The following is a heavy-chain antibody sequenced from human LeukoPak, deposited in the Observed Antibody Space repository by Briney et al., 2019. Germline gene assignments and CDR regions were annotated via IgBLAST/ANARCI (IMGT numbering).Heavy chain of an antibody. J-gene: IGHJ4*02. V-gene: IGHV1-69*13. Sequence: GASVKVSCKASGGTFISYAISGVRQAPGQGREWMGGIIPIFGTANYAQKFQGRVTITADESTSTAYMELSSLRSEDTAVYYCARGAPDILTGWPPGFDYWGQGTLVTVSS. CDR3: ARGAPDILTGWPPGFDY. D-gene: IGHD3-9*01. CDR2: IIPIFGTA. CDR1: GGTFISYA.